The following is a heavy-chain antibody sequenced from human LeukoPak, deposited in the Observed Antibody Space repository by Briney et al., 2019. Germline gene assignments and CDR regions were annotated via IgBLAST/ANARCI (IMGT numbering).Heavy chain of an antibody. V-gene: IGHV4-59*01. J-gene: IGHJ5*02. CDR3: ARTNSENYDILTGYSNWFDP. Sequence: SETLSLTCSVSGDSISGYYWSWVRQPPGRGLEWIGYIYYTGTTKYDPSLESRVTMSVGTSKNQFSLKLSSVTAADTAVYYCARTNSENYDILTGYSNWFDPWGQGTLVTVSS. CDR2: IYYTGTT. CDR1: GDSISGYY. D-gene: IGHD3-9*01.